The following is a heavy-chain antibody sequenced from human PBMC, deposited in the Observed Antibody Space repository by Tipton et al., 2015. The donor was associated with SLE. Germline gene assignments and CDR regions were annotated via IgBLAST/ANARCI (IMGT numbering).Heavy chain of an antibody. D-gene: IGHD3-16*02. V-gene: IGHV3-23*03. J-gene: IGHJ4*02. CDR1: GFTFSTYA. Sequence: SLRLSCAASGFTFSTYAMNWVRQAPGKGLEWVSVTYSGGPTYYADSVKGRFTISRDNSKNTVYLQLSSLRAGDTATYYCVSSFRDWGQGTLVTVSS. CDR2: TYSGGPT. CDR3: VSSFRD.